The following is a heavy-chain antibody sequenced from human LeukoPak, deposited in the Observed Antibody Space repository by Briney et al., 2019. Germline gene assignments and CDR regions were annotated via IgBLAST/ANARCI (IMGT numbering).Heavy chain of an antibody. CDR1: GYTFTRYY. J-gene: IGHJ6*03. D-gene: IGHD3-16*01. CDR3: ARVGLYYYYYYMDV. Sequence: ASVKVSCKASGYTFTRYYVNWVRQAPGQGLEWMGIINPSGGSTSYAQKFQGRVTMSTDTSTSTAYMELRSLRSDDTAVYYCARVGLYYYYYYMDVWGKGTTVTVSS. CDR2: INPSGGST. V-gene: IGHV1-46*01.